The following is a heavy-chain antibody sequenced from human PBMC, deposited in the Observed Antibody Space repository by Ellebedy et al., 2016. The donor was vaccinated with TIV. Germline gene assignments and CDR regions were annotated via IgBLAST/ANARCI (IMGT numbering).Heavy chain of an antibody. CDR3: ARDLGRYGMDA. V-gene: IGHV4-59*01. J-gene: IGHJ6*02. CDR2: VHHSGIS. CDR1: GGSINNYY. Sequence: MPGGSLRLSCSVSGGSINNYYWTWIRQPPGQGLEWIGDVHHSGISHIHPSLKSRVTLSLDTSKNQFSLDLSSVTAADTATYYCARDLGRYGMDAWGQGTTVTVSS.